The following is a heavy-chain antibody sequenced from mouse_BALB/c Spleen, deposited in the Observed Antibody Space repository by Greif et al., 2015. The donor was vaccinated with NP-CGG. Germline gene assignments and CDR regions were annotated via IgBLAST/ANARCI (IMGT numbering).Heavy chain of an antibody. D-gene: IGHD1-1*01. CDR1: GFTFRSYT. J-gene: IGHJ4*01. Sequence: EVKVVESGGGLVKPGGSLKLSCAASGFTFRSYTMSWVRQTPEKRLEWVATISSGGSYTYYPDSVKGRFTISRDNAKNTLYLQMSSLKSEDTAMYYCTRGGGSYAMDYWGQGTSVTVSS. CDR2: ISSGGSYT. CDR3: TRGGGSYAMDY. V-gene: IGHV5-6-4*01.